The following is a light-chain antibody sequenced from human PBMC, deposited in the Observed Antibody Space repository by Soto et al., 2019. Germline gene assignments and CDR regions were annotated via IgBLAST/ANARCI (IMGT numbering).Light chain of an antibody. V-gene: IGKV1-5*01. CDR2: HAS. CDR3: QHYNSYGT. CDR1: QSIDRW. J-gene: IGKJ1*01. Sequence: DIQLTQSPSTLRASVGDRVALTCRASQSIDRWLAWYQQKPGKAPEGLIYHASSLETGVPSRFSGSGSGTEFTLTITSVQPDDFATYYCQHYNSYGTFGQGTKVDIK.